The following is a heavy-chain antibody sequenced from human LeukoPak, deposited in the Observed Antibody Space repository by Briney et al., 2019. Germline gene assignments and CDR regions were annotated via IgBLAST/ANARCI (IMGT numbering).Heavy chain of an antibody. D-gene: IGHD1-14*01. J-gene: IGHJ3*02. CDR2: INPNSGVT. CDR1: GYTFIDYF. Sequence: ASVKVSCKASGYTFIDYFMHWMRQTPGQGLAWLGWINPNSGVTRYAQKFQGRVTLTRDTAAYMELSSLKYDDTAVYYCARAVSGTLGGAFDIWGQGTAVTVSS. V-gene: IGHV1-2*02. CDR3: ARAVSGTLGGAFDI.